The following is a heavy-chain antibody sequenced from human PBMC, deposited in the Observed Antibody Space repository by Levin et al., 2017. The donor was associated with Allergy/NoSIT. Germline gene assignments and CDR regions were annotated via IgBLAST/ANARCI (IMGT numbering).Heavy chain of an antibody. CDR1: GFTFDDYA. J-gene: IGHJ4*02. CDR3: AKDSPSSGWTSCFDY. V-gene: IGHV3-9*01. D-gene: IGHD6-19*01. CDR2: ISWNSGSI. Sequence: LSLTCAASGFTFDDYAMHWVRQAPGKGLEWVSGISWNSGSIGYADSVKGRFTISRDNAKNSLYLQMNSLRAEDTALYYCAKDSPSSGWTSCFDYWGQGTLVTVSS.